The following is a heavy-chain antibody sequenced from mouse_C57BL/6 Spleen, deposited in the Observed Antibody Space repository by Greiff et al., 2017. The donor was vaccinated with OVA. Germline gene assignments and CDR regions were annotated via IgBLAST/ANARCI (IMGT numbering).Heavy chain of an antibody. V-gene: IGHV1-50*01. D-gene: IGHD1-1*01. J-gene: IGHJ1*03. CDR1: GYTFTSYW. CDR3: ARGLSTTVDWYFDV. Sequence: QVQLQQPGAELVKPGASVKLSCKASGYTFTSYWLQWVKQRPGQGLAWIGEIDPSDSYTNSNQKFKGKATLTVDTSSSTAYMQLSSLTSEDSAVYYCARGLSTTVDWYFDVWGTGTTVTVSS. CDR2: IDPSDSYT.